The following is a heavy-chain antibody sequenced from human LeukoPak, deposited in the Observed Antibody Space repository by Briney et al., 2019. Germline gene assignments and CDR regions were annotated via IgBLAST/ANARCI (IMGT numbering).Heavy chain of an antibody. D-gene: IGHD4-23*01. Sequence: ASVKVSCKAFRHTFTSYEINWARRATRLELKWRGWMNPNSGNTGYAQKFQGRVTMTRNTSISTAYMELSSLRSEDTAVYYCARVYRQLRPYYFDYWGQGTLVTVSS. CDR1: RHTFTSYE. CDR2: MNPNSGNT. CDR3: ARVYRQLRPYYFDY. J-gene: IGHJ4*02. V-gene: IGHV1-8*01.